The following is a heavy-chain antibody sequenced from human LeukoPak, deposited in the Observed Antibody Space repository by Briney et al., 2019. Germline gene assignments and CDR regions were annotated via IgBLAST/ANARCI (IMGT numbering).Heavy chain of an antibody. J-gene: IGHJ3*02. Sequence: SVTLSLTCTVSGGSISSYYWSWIRQPPGKGLEWIGYIYYSGSTNYNPSLKSRVTISVDTSKNQFSLKLSSVTAADTAVYYCATRGFSYALDAFNIWGQGTMVTVSS. CDR3: ATRGFSYALDAFNI. CDR1: GGSISSYY. V-gene: IGHV4-59*01. D-gene: IGHD5-18*01. CDR2: IYYSGST.